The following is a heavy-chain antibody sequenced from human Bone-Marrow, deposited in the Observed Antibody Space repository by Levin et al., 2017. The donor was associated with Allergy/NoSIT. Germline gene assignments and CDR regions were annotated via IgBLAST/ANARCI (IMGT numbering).Heavy chain of an antibody. Sequence: PGGSLRLSCAVSGFTFRNYVMSWVRQAPGKGLEWVSSITGSGSTTNYGDSVKGRFTISRDNPKNILSLQMTSLRVDDTAIYYCAKDLTPVNCTAANCYYYYSGMDVWGQGTTVTVSS. V-gene: IGHV3-23*01. CDR1: GFTFRNYV. J-gene: IGHJ6*02. D-gene: IGHD2-8*02. CDR2: ITGSGSTT. CDR3: AKDLTPVNCTAANCYYYYSGMDV.